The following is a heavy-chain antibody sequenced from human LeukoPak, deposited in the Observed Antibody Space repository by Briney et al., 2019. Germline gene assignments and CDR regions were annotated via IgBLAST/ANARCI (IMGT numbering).Heavy chain of an antibody. CDR2: IFYSGST. V-gene: IGHV4-39*01. Sequence: PSETLSLTCTVSGGSISSSSYYWGWIRQPPGKGLEWTGSIFYSGSTYYNPSLKSRVSISVDTSKNQFSLKLSSVTAADTAVYYCARHHRTVVTTFDYWGRGTLVTVSS. CDR1: GGSISSSSYY. J-gene: IGHJ4*02. CDR3: ARHHRTVVTTFDY. D-gene: IGHD4-23*01.